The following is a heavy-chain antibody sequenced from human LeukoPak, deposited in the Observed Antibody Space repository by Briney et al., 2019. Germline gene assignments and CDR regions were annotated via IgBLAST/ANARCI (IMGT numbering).Heavy chain of an antibody. V-gene: IGHV1-2*02. CDR2: INPNSGGT. Sequence: ASVKVSCKASGYTFTGYYMHWVRQAPGQGLEWMGWINPNSGGTNYAQKFQGRVTMSRDTSISTAYMELSRLRSDDTAVYYCARAHYDILIGYYGSENGFAPWGQGTLVTVSS. CDR3: ARAHYDILIGYYGSENGFAP. D-gene: IGHD3-9*01. J-gene: IGHJ5*02. CDR1: GYTFTGYY.